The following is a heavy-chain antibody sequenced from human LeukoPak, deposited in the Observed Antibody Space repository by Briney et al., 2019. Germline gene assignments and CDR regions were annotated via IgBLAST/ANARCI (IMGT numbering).Heavy chain of an antibody. D-gene: IGHD3-10*01. CDR1: GGSISSGGYY. CDR2: IYYSGST. CDR3: ARVPRSGRYYYYMDV. Sequence: PSQTLSLTCTVSGGSISSGGYYWSWIRQHPGKGLEWIGYIYYSGSTYYNPSLKSRVTISVDTSKNQFSLKLSSVTAADTAVYYCARVPRSGRYYYYMDVWGKGTTVTVSS. J-gene: IGHJ6*03. V-gene: IGHV4-31*03.